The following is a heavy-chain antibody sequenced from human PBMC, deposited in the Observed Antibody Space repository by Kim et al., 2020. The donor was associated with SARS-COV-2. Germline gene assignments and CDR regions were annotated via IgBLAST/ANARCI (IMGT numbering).Heavy chain of an antibody. CDR3: ARDRIGYCTSTSCSLHFDY. D-gene: IGHD2-2*01. Sequence: SETLSLTCTVSGGSISSYSWSWIRQPPGKGLEWIGYTYYSGSTNYNPSLKSRVTISVYTSKNQFSLKLSSVTAADTAVYYCARDRIGYCTSTSCSLHFDYWGQGTLVTVSS. CDR2: TYYSGST. J-gene: IGHJ4*02. CDR1: GGSISSYS. V-gene: IGHV4-59*01.